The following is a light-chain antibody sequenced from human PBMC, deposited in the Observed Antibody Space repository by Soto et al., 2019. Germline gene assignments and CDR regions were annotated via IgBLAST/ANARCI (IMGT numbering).Light chain of an antibody. J-gene: IGKJ5*01. CDR2: GAS. Sequence: EIVLTQSPGTLSLSPGERATLSCRASQSVSSSYLAWYQQKPGQAPRLLIYGASSRATGIPDRFSGSGSGTYFTLTISRLEPEDFALDYCQQYGSSPPITFGQGTRLEIK. CDR3: QQYGSSPPIT. CDR1: QSVSSSY. V-gene: IGKV3-20*01.